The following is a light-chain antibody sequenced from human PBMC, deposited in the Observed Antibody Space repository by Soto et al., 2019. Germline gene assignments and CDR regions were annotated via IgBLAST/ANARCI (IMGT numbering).Light chain of an antibody. V-gene: IGLV1-40*01. CDR1: NSNIGAGYD. J-gene: IGLJ1*01. Sequence: QSVRNQAPAGTGAPGQRVTISCTGGNSNIGAGYDAHWYQQFPGAAPKLLIYTENNRPSVPDRFSVSKSGTSASLAITGLQAEVYVAAKSPPYVYTRSLHVF. CDR2: TEN. CDR3: PPYVYTRSLHV.